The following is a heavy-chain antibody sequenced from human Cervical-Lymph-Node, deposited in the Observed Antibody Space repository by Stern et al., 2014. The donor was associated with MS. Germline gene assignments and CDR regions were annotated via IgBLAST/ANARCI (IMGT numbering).Heavy chain of an antibody. CDR3: AREEDGDNWYFQH. V-gene: IGHV1-18*01. CDR1: GYTFTNYG. CDR2: ISAYNGNT. Sequence: VQLLESGAEVKKPGASVKVSCKASGYTFTNYGITWVRQAPGQGLDWIGWISAYNGNTNYAQKLQGRVTMTTDTSTSTAYMELRTLRSDDTAVYYCAREEDGDNWYFQHWGQGTLVTVSS. J-gene: IGHJ1*01. D-gene: IGHD4-17*01.